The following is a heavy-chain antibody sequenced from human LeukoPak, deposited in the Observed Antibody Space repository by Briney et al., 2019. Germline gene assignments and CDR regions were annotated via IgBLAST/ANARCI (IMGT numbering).Heavy chain of an antibody. Sequence: QPGGSLRLSCVASGFTFSDYAMTWVRQAPGKGLEWVSGISSSGSTIYYADSVKGRFTISRDNAKNSLYLQMNSLRAEDTAVYYCARGFYYDSSGYPNAFDIWGQGTMVTVSS. CDR3: ARGFYYDSSGYPNAFDI. D-gene: IGHD3-22*01. CDR1: GFTFSDYA. V-gene: IGHV3-48*03. CDR2: ISSSGSTI. J-gene: IGHJ3*02.